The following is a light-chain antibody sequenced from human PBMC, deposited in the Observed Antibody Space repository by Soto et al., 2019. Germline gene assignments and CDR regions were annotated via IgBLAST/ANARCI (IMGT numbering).Light chain of an antibody. Sequence: EIVLTQSPGTLSLSPGERAILSCRASQSFSSTYLAWYQQKPGQAPRLLIYDASNRATGIPARFSGSGSGTDFTLTISSLEPEDFAVYYCQQRSNWPPTFGQGTRLEIK. V-gene: IGKV3-11*01. CDR3: QQRSNWPPT. J-gene: IGKJ5*01. CDR1: QSFSSTY. CDR2: DAS.